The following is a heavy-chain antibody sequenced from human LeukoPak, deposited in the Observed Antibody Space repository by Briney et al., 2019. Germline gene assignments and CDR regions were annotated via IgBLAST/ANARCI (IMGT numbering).Heavy chain of an antibody. Sequence: PGGSLRLSCAASGFTVSSNYMSWVRQAPGKGLEWVSVIYSGGSTYYADSVKGRFTISRDNSKNTLYLQMNSLRAEDTAVYYCAGDILTGTYYFDYWGQGTLVTVSS. CDR3: AGDILTGTYYFDY. V-gene: IGHV3-66*01. D-gene: IGHD3-9*01. CDR2: IYSGGST. CDR1: GFTVSSNY. J-gene: IGHJ4*02.